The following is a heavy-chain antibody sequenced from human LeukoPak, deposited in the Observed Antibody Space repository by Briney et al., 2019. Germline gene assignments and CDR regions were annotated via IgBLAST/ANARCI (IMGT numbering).Heavy chain of an antibody. J-gene: IGHJ6*03. CDR2: ISSSGSA. D-gene: IGHD1-1*01. V-gene: IGHV4-4*07. Sequence: SETLSLTCTVSGGSISNYYWNWIRQPAGKGLEWIGRISSSGSANYNPSLKSRVTLSVDTSKNQLSLILNSVTAADTAVFYCATEPTRTPYYYMDVWGTGTTVIVSS. CDR1: GGSISNYY. CDR3: ATEPTRTPYYYMDV.